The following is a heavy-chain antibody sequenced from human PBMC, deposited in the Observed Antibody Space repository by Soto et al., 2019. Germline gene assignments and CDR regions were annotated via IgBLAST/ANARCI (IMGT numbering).Heavy chain of an antibody. V-gene: IGHV1-18*04. CDR1: GYTFTSYG. D-gene: IGHD3-3*01. CDR3: ARGGTSWSRAGSTNPDY. CDR2: ISAYNGNT. Sequence: ASVKVSCKASGYTFTSYGISWVRQAPGQGLEWMGWISAYNGNTNYAQKLQGRVTITRDTSASTAYMELSSLRSEDTAVYYCARGGTSWSRAGSTNPDYWGQGTLVTVSS. J-gene: IGHJ4*02.